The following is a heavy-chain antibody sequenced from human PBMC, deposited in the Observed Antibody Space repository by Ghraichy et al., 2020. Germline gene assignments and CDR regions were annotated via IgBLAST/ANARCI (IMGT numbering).Heavy chain of an antibody. CDR1: DDSISSSSFY. CDR2: IYDSGST. Sequence: LSLTCTVADDSISSSSFYWAWIRQSPGEGLQWLGNIYDSGSTYYYPSLRSRTTISLDTSKNQFSLTLTSVTAADTAVYFCARHNTGWYGAIDYWGRGTLVTVSS. D-gene: IGHD6-19*01. J-gene: IGHJ4*02. V-gene: IGHV4-39*01. CDR3: ARHNTGWYGAIDY.